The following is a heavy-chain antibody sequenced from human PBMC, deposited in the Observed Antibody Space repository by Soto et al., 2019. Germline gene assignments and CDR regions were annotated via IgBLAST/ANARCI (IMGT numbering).Heavy chain of an antibody. Sequence: SVKVSCKASGGTFSSYAISWVRQAPGQGLEWMGGIIPIFGTANYAQKFQGRVTITADESTSTAYMELSSLRSEDTAVYYCAREGRYCGGDCSVGALDADAFDIWGQGTMVTVSS. CDR3: AREGRYCGGDCSVGALDADAFDI. V-gene: IGHV1-69*13. CDR1: GGTFSSYA. J-gene: IGHJ3*02. D-gene: IGHD2-21*02. CDR2: IIPIFGTA.